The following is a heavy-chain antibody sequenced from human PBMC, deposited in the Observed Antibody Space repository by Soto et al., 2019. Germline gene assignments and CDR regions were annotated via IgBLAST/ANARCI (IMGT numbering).Heavy chain of an antibody. CDR1: GAFSSTYY. CDR2: MNNIGRT. V-gene: IGHV4-59*01. CDR3: AGSFCRDAVRCNWFDP. D-gene: IGHD2-8*01. J-gene: IGHJ5*02. Sequence: QVQLQESGPGLVKPSETLSLTCTVSGAFSSTYYWSWIRQPPGKGLEWIGYMNNIGRTNYNPSLKSRVTLALDTSKNRFPPKLSSVIAADTAVYYCAGSFCRDAVRCNWFDPWGLGTLVTASS.